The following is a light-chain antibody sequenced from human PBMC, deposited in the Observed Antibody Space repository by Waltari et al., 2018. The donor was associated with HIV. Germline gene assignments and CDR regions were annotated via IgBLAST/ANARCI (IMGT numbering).Light chain of an antibody. V-gene: IGLV1-44*01. Sequence: SVLTQPPSASGTPGQSVTISCSGSSSNIGSDTVNWYQHLPGTAPKLLIYRNMERPAGVPDRFSGSKSGTSASLAISGLQSEDEADYYCAAWDDTLNGPVFGGGTKLTVL. CDR3: AAWDDTLNGPV. CDR1: SSNIGSDT. CDR2: RNM. J-gene: IGLJ3*02.